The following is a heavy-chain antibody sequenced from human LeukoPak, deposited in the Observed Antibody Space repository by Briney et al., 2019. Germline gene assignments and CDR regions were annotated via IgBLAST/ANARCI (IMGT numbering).Heavy chain of an antibody. J-gene: IGHJ4*02. CDR2: IYYSGST. Sequence: PSETLSLTCTVSGGSISSGGYYWSWIRQHPGKGLEWIGYIYYSGSTYYNPSLNSRVTISVDTSKNQFSLKLSSVTAADTAVYYCARYDYGDYSWNFDYWGQGTLVTVSS. D-gene: IGHD4-17*01. V-gene: IGHV4-31*03. CDR3: ARYDYGDYSWNFDY. CDR1: GGSISSGGYY.